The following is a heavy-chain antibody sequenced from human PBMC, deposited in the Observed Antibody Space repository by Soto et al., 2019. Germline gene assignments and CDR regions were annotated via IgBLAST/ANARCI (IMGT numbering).Heavy chain of an antibody. V-gene: IGHV4-39*01. J-gene: IGHJ5*02. D-gene: IGHD4-4*01. CDR2: IYYSGST. CDR3: ARHEAVTVPNWFDP. Sequence: QLQLQESGPGLVKPSETLSLTCTVSGGSISSSSYYWGWIRQPPGKGLEWNGSIYYSGSTYYNPSLKSRVTIAVDTSKNQFSLKLSSVTAADTAVYYCARHEAVTVPNWFDPWGQGTLVTVSS. CDR1: GGSISSSSYY.